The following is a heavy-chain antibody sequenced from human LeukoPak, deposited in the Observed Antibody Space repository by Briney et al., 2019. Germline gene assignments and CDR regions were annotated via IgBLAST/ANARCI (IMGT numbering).Heavy chain of an antibody. J-gene: IGHJ5*02. CDR1: GYTFTSYG. D-gene: IGHD6-19*01. V-gene: IGHV1-18*01. CDR3: ARVRAVAGTWRFDP. CDR2: ISAYNGNT. Sequence: AASVKVSCKASGYTFTSYGISWVRQAPGQGLEWMGWISAYNGNTNYAQKLQGRVTMTTDTSTSTAYMELRSLRSDDTAVYYCARVRAVAGTWRFDPWGQGTLVTVSS.